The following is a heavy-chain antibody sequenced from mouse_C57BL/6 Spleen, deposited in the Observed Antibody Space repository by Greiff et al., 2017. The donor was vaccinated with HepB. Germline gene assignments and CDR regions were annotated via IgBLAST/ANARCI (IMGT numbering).Heavy chain of an antibody. D-gene: IGHD3-2*02. CDR1: GYTFTSYW. CDR2: IDPSDSYT. V-gene: IGHV1-50*01. Sequence: VQLQQPGAELVKPGASVKLSCKASGYTFTSYWMQWVKQRPGQGLEWIGEIDPSDSYTNYNQKFKGKATLTVDTSSSTAYMQLSSLTSEDSAVYYCARQLRGGFAYWGQGTLVTVSA. J-gene: IGHJ3*01. CDR3: ARQLRGGFAY.